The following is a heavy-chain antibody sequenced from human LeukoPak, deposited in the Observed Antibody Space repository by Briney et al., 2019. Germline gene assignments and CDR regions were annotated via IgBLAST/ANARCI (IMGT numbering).Heavy chain of an antibody. D-gene: IGHD6-19*01. Sequence: PGRSLRLSCAASGFTFSSYGMHWVRQAPGKGLEWVAVIWHDGSNKYYADSVKGRFTISRDNSKNTLYLPMNSLRAEDTAVYYCAAAGYSSGWYNIDYWGQGTLVTVSS. CDR3: AAAGYSSGWYNIDY. J-gene: IGHJ4*02. CDR1: GFTFSSYG. V-gene: IGHV3-33*01. CDR2: IWHDGSNK.